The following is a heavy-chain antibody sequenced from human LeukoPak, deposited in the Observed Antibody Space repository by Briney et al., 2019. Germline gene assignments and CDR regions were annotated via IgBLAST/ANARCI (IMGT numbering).Heavy chain of an antibody. CDR2: IWYDGSNK. D-gene: IGHD3-22*01. V-gene: IGHV3-33*08. CDR1: GFTFSSYG. J-gene: IGHJ4*02. Sequence: GGSLRLSCAASGFTFSSYGMHWVRQAPGKGLEWVAVIWYDGSNKYYADSVKGRFTISRDNSKNTLYLQMNSLRAEDTAVYYCARDPDYYDSSGYWDYWGQGTLVTVSS. CDR3: ARDPDYYDSSGYWDY.